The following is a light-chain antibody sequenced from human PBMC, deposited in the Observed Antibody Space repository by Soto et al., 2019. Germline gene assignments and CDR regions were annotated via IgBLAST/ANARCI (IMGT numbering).Light chain of an antibody. CDR3: QQYYSYPIT. CDR2: AAS. V-gene: IGKV1-39*01. J-gene: IGKJ5*01. CDR1: QSISSY. Sequence: DIQMTQSPSSISASLGDRVTITSRASQSISSYLNWYQQKTGKPPKILIYAASSLQSGVPSRFSGSGSGTEFTLTISSLQPDDFATYYCQQYYSYPITFGQGTRLEIK.